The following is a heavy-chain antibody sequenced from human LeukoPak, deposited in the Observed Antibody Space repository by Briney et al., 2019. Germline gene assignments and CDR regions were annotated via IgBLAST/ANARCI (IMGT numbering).Heavy chain of an antibody. D-gene: IGHD6-19*01. J-gene: IGHJ4*02. CDR2: IYKSGST. CDR3: ARHDMAVAGVDY. V-gene: IGHV4-59*08. CDR1: GGSISSYY. Sequence: SETLTLTCNVSGGSISSYYWSWIRQPPGKGLEWIGYIYKSGSTNYNPSLKSRVTISVDTSKNQFSLKLTSVTAADTAVYYCARHDMAVAGVDYWGQGTLVTVSS.